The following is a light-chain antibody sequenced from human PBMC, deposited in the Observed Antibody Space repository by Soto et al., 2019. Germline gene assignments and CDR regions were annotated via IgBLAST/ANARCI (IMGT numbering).Light chain of an antibody. CDR2: AAS. CDR1: QGISSW. J-gene: IGKJ4*01. Sequence: DIQMTQAPSSASASVGDRVTIICRASQGISSWVAWYQQKTGKAPKLLIYAASSLQSGVPSSFSGSGSGTDCSLTVSSLQPEEFAPYYCQQADSFPLTLGGGTKVEIK. CDR3: QQADSFPLT. V-gene: IGKV1-12*01.